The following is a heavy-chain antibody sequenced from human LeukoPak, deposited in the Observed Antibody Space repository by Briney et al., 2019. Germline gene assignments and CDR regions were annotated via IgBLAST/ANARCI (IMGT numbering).Heavy chain of an antibody. CDR2: ISSSSSIT. D-gene: IGHD5-24*01. CDR1: GFTFSTYR. Sequence: GGSLRLSCAVSGFTFSTYRMNWVRQAPGMGLEWVSYISSSSSITYYADSVKGRFTISRDNPKNSLYLQMNSLRAEDTAVYYCARGSMRMATAGLADYWGQGTLVTVSS. CDR3: ARGSMRMATAGLADY. J-gene: IGHJ4*02. V-gene: IGHV3-48*04.